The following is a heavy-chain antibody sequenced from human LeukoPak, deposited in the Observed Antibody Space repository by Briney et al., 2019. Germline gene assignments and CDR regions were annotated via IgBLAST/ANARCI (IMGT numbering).Heavy chain of an antibody. CDR1: GGSTSSSSYY. D-gene: IGHD6-6*01. V-gene: IGHV4-39*07. CDR2: IYYSGST. J-gene: IGHJ5*02. Sequence: SETLSLTCTVSGGSTSSSSYYWGWIRQPPGKGLEWIGSIYYSGSTYYNPSLKSRVTISVDTSKNQFSLKLSSVTAADTAVYYCARGPEYSSSSLPWGQGTLVTVSS. CDR3: ARGPEYSSSSLP.